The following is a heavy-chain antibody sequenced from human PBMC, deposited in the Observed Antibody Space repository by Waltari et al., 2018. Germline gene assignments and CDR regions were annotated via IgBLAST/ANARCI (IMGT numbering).Heavy chain of an antibody. CDR1: GFPFSRYW. Sequence: VQLVASGGGLVHPGGSLRLSCGASGFPFSRYWMSWVRQTPGKGLEWVANINYDGSQKYYADSVKGRFTISRDNAKNSLYLQMNSLRVEDMAVYYCAKSRGFEYWGQGTLITVSS. J-gene: IGHJ4*02. D-gene: IGHD2-2*01. CDR3: AKSRGFEY. V-gene: IGHV3-7*01. CDR2: INYDGSQK.